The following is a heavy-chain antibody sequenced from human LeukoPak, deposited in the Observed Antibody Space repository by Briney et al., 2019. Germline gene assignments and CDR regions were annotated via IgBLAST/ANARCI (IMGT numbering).Heavy chain of an antibody. CDR3: ARDPSPSRFLEWLGSYYYYGMDV. CDR1: GYTFTTYD. J-gene: IGHJ6*02. CDR2: MNPNSGNT. D-gene: IGHD3-3*01. Sequence: ASVKVSCKASGYTFTTYDINWVRQATGQGLEWMGWMNPNSGNTDYAQKFQGRVTMTRNTSISTAYMELSSLRSEDTAVYYCARDPSPSRFLEWLGSYYYYGMDVWGQGTTVTVSS. V-gene: IGHV1-8*01.